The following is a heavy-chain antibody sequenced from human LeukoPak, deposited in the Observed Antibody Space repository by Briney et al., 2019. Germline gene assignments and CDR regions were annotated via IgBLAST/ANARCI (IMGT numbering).Heavy chain of an antibody. J-gene: IGHJ4*02. CDR1: GFTFSTYT. D-gene: IGHD3-22*01. V-gene: IGHV3-48*02. Sequence: GGSLRLSCAASGFTFSTYTMNWVRQAPGKGLEWVSSISTSSTIYYADSVKGRFTISRDNAKNSLYLQMNSLRDEDTAVYFCAREDWYDSSGYHPFDYWGQGTLVTVSS. CDR3: AREDWYDSSGYHPFDY. CDR2: ISTSSTI.